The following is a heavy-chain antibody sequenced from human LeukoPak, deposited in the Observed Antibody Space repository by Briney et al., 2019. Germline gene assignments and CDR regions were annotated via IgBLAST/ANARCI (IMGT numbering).Heavy chain of an antibody. CDR1: GYRFTSYW. Sequence: GESLQISCKGSGYRFTSYWIGWVRPMPGKGLEWMGVIYPGDSDTRYSPSFQGQVTISADKSISTAYLQCSSLTASDTAMYYCARHVYGSGSYSQCVFTKWFDPWGQGTLVTVSS. D-gene: IGHD3-10*01. J-gene: IGHJ5*02. CDR2: IYPGDSDT. V-gene: IGHV5-51*01. CDR3: ARHVYGSGSYSQCVFTKWFDP.